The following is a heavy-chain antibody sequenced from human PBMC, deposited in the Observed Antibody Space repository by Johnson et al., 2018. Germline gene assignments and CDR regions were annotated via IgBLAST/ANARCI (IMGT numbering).Heavy chain of an antibody. Sequence: EVQLLETGGGLVQPGGSLRLSCAASGFTFSTYSMNWVRQAPGKGLEWVSYISSSSNTMYYADSVKGRFTISRDNAKNSLYLQMNSLRDEDTAVYYCARRSSSSGLDLDYWGQGTLVTVSS. J-gene: IGHJ4*02. D-gene: IGHD6-6*01. V-gene: IGHV3-48*02. CDR1: GFTFSTYS. CDR2: ISSSSNTM. CDR3: ARRSSSSGLDLDY.